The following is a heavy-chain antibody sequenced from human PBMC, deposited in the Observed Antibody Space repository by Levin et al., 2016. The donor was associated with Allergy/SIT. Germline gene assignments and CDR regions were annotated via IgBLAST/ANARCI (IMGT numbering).Heavy chain of an antibody. CDR2: ISPYNGHT. CDR1: GFIFTNYH. J-gene: IGHJ6*02. Sequence: ASVKVSCKASGFIFTNYHMQWVRQAAGQGLEWVGWISPYNGHTKYVEKFQGRVTMTTDTSTNSAYLALSGLTPDDAAVYYCARAFTADRGVVISGLDVWGQGTTVTVSS. CDR3: ARAFTADRGVVISGLDV. D-gene: IGHD3-10*01. V-gene: IGHV1-18*04.